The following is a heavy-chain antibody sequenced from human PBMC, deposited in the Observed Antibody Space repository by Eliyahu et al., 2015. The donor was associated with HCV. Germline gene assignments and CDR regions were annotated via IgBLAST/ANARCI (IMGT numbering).Heavy chain of an antibody. CDR2: IRSKAYGGTT. Sequence: EVQLVESGGGLVQPGRSLRLSCTAXGFTFGXYXMXXVXQAPGKGVEWVGFIRSKAYGGTTEYAASVKGRFTISRDDSKSIAYLQMNSLKTEDTAVYYCTRGAGDIVVAQGWGQGTLVTVSS. D-gene: IGHD2-15*01. CDR1: GFTFGXYX. V-gene: IGHV3-49*04. CDR3: TRGAGDIVVAQG. J-gene: IGHJ4*02.